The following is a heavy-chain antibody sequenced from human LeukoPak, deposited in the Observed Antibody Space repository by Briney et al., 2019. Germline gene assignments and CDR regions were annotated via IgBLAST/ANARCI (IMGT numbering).Heavy chain of an antibody. CDR2: INHSGST. CDR3: ARGPPLMVRGVPREAPNYYYHYMDV. Sequence: PSETLSLTCAVYGGSFSNYYWSWVRQPPGKGLEWIGEINHSGSTTYNPSLKSRATISIDTSKNQFSLELSSVTAADTAVFYCARGPPLMVRGVPREAPNYYYHYMDVWGKGTTVTISS. CDR1: GGSFSNYY. J-gene: IGHJ6*03. D-gene: IGHD3-10*01. V-gene: IGHV4-34*01.